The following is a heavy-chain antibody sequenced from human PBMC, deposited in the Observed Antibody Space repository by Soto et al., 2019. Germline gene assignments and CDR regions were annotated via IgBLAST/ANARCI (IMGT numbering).Heavy chain of an antibody. CDR1: GGSIGNYY. CDR3: ARGCCGGGSCNWFDP. Sequence: TSETLSLTCTVSGGSIGNYYWSWIRQPPGKPPGKRLEWIGYIYNSGTTSYNPSLKSRVTISVDTSKNQCSLKMNSVTAADTAVYYCARGCCGGGSCNWFDPWGQGTLVTVSS. J-gene: IGHJ5*02. CDR2: IYNSGTT. V-gene: IGHV4-4*09. D-gene: IGHD2-15*01.